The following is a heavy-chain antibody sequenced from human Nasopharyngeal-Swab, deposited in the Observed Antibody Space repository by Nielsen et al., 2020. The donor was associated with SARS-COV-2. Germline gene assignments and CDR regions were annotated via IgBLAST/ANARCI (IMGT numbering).Heavy chain of an antibody. Sequence: SETLSLTCTVSGYSISSGYYWGWIRQPPGKGLEWIGSIYHSGSTYYNPSLKSRVTISVDTSKNQFSLKLSSVTAADTAVYYCARVGARDYVWGSYRPNPGGYWGQGTLVTASS. D-gene: IGHD3-16*02. CDR1: GYSISSGYY. CDR3: ARVGARDYVWGSYRPNPGGY. J-gene: IGHJ4*02. CDR2: IYHSGST. V-gene: IGHV4-38-2*02.